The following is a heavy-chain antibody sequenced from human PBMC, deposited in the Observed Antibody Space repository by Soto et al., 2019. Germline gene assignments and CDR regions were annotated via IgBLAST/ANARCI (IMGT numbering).Heavy chain of an antibody. CDR2: ISWNSDTT. CDR1: GFTFGDYA. J-gene: IGHJ4*02. Sequence: EVQLVESGGGLVQPGRSLRLSCAASGFTFGDYAIHWVRQAPGKGLEWVSSISWNSDTTGYADSVKGRFTISRDNAKNSVYLQMNSLRPEDTALYYCAKALPPGSYYKPLHYWGQGTLVTVSS. V-gene: IGHV3-9*01. CDR3: AKALPPGSYYKPLHY. D-gene: IGHD3-10*01.